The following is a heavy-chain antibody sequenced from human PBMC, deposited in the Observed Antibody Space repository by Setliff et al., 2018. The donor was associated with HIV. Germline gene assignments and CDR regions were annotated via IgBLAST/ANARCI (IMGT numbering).Heavy chain of an antibody. CDR1: RFSFSTFW. J-gene: IGHJ2*01. V-gene: IGHV3-7*03. Sequence: GGSLRLSCATSRFSFSTFWMTWVRQAPGKGLEWIANINEDGNKKYHAGSVWGRFSISRDNAKNTLFLQMNSLRAEDTATYYCARDHHYDSGSYPLYWGRGTLVTVSS. CDR2: INEDGNKK. D-gene: IGHD3-10*01. CDR3: ARDHHYDSGSYPLY.